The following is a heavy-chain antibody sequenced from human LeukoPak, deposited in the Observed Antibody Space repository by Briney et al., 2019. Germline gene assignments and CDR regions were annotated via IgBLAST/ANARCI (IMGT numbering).Heavy chain of an antibody. Sequence: PSGTLSLTCTVSGGSISSYYWSWIRQPPGKGLEWIGYIYYSGSTNYNPSLKSRVTISVDTSKNQFSLKLSSVTAADTAVYYCARDSASIAAVPSAWFDPWGQGTLVTVSS. CDR2: IYYSGST. V-gene: IGHV4-59*01. CDR3: ARDSASIAAVPSAWFDP. CDR1: GGSISSYY. D-gene: IGHD6-13*01. J-gene: IGHJ5*02.